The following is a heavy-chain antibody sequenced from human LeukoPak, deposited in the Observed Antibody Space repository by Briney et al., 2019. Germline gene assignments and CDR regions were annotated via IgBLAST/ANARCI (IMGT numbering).Heavy chain of an antibody. Sequence: GSLRLSCAASGFTFSSYSMNWVRQAPGKGLEWVSSISSSSSYIYHADSVKGRFTISRDNAKNSLYLQMNSLRAEDTAVYYCARDCGFSEWYYWGQGTLVTVSS. J-gene: IGHJ4*02. D-gene: IGHD3-3*01. CDR3: ARDCGFSEWYY. CDR2: ISSSSSYI. V-gene: IGHV3-21*01. CDR1: GFTFSSYS.